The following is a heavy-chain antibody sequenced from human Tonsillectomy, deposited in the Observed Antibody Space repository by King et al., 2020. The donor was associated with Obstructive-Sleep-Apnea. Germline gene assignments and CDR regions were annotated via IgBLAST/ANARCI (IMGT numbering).Heavy chain of an antibody. CDR3: ARDYGVAGRYFQH. J-gene: IGHJ1*01. CDR2: IYHSGST. CDR1: GYSISSGYY. V-gene: IGHV4-38-2*02. Sequence: QLQESGPGLVKPSETLSLTCTVSGYSISSGYYWGWIRQPPGKGLEWIGSIYHSGSTYYNPSLKSRVTISVDTSKNQFSLKLSSVTAADTAVYYCARDYGVAGRYFQHWGQGTLVTVSS. D-gene: IGHD6-19*01.